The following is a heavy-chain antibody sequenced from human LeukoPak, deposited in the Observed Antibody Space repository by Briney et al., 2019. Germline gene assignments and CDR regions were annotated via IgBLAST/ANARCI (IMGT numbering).Heavy chain of an antibody. D-gene: IGHD3-3*01. Sequence: SVKVSCKASGGTFSSYAISWVRQAPGQGLEWMGGIIPIFGTANYAQKFQGRVTITADESTSTAYMELSSLRSEDTAVYYCARDGAYYDFWSGYYTPEYFDYWGQGTLVTVSS. CDR1: GGTFSSYA. J-gene: IGHJ4*02. CDR3: ARDGAYYDFWSGYYTPEYFDY. V-gene: IGHV1-69*13. CDR2: IIPIFGTA.